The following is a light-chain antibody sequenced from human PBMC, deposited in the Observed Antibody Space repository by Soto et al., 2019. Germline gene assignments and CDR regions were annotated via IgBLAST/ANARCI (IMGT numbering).Light chain of an antibody. V-gene: IGKV3-20*01. CDR3: QQYGTSPRT. CDR2: ETS. J-gene: IGKJ1*01. CDR1: QSFSSSY. Sequence: EIVLTQSPGTLSFSPGERATLSCRASQSFSSSYLAWYQQKPGHAPRLLIYETSSRATGIPDRFSGSGSQTDLTLTISRLEPEDFAVYYCQQYGTSPRTFGQGTKVDIK.